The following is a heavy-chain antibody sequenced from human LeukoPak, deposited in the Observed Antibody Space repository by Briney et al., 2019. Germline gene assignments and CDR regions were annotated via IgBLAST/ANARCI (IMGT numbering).Heavy chain of an antibody. Sequence: ASVKVSCKASGYTFTSYGISWVRQAPGQGLEWMGWISTYNGNTNYAQKLQGRVTMTTDTSTSTAYMELRSLRSDDTAVYYCARGSYSEPYDSFDIWGQGTMVTVSS. CDR3: ARGSYSEPYDSFDI. V-gene: IGHV1-18*01. D-gene: IGHD3-22*01. J-gene: IGHJ3*02. CDR1: GYTFTSYG. CDR2: ISTYNGNT.